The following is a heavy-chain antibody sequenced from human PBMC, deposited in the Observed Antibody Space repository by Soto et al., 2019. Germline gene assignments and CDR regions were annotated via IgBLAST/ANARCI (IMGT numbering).Heavy chain of an antibody. CDR1: GYTFTSYY. D-gene: IGHD3-9*01. CDR2: INPSGGST. CDR3: ARDSDGHYDILTGYYPGYFDY. Sequence: ASVKVSCKASGYTFTSYYMHWVRQAPGQGLEWMGIINPSGGSTSYAQKFQGRVTMTRDTSTSTVYMELSSLRSEDTAVYYCARDSDGHYDILTGYYPGYFDYWGQGTLVTVSS. J-gene: IGHJ4*02. V-gene: IGHV1-46*03.